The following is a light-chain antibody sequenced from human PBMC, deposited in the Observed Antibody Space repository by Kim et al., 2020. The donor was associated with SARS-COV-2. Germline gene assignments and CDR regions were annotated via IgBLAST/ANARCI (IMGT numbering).Light chain of an antibody. V-gene: IGLV2-14*03. CDR3: SAYTCSSAVV. CDR2: DVS. J-gene: IGLJ3*02. Sequence: QSALTQPPSVSGSPGQSITISCTGTSSDVGGYNYVSWYQQHPGNAPKLMIYDVSNRPSGVPNRFSGSKSGNTASLTISALQAEDEADYYCSAYTCSSAVVFGGGTQLTVL. CDR1: SSDVGGYNY.